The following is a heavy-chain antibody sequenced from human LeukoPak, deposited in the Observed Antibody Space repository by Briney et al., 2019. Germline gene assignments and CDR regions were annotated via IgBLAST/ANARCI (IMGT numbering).Heavy chain of an antibody. D-gene: IGHD3-3*01. V-gene: IGHV4-4*07. CDR2: IYTSGST. CDR1: GGSISSYY. Sequence: NASETLSLTCTVSGGSISSYYWSWIRQPAGKGLEWIGRIYTSGSTNYNPSLKSRVTMSVDTSKNQFSLKLSSVTAADTAVYYCARGVVDLEWLPHDAFDIWGQGTMVTVSS. J-gene: IGHJ3*02. CDR3: ARGVVDLEWLPHDAFDI.